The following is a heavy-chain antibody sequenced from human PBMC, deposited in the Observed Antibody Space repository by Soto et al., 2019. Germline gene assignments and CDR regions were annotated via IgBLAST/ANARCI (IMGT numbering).Heavy chain of an antibody. CDR3: ARCHRGLRCDLES. D-gene: IGHD3-3*01. CDR2: ISTKSGGA. J-gene: IGHJ5*02. CDR1: GYTCSDYY. V-gene: IGHV1-2*02. Sequence: ASVKVSCKAGGYTCSDYYIQWVRQAPGPGLEYMGWISTKSGGAAYAQKFRGRATMTRDTFVNLAYLHLSSLKSADTAVYSCARCHRGLRCDLESWGQGTLVTVSS.